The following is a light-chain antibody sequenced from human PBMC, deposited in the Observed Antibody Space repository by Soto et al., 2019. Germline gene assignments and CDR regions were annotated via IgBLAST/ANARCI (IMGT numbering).Light chain of an antibody. Sequence: EIVLTQSPGTLSLSPGESATLSCRATQSVSATYLAWYQQKPGQAPRLLIYAASSRATDIPDRFSGSGSETDFTLAISRLEPEDFAVYWCQHYSTSTRTFGQGTKVDIK. CDR1: QSVSATY. J-gene: IGKJ1*01. CDR2: AAS. CDR3: QHYSTSTRT. V-gene: IGKV3-20*01.